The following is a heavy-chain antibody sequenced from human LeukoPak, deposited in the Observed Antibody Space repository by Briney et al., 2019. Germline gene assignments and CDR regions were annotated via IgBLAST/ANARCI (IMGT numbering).Heavy chain of an antibody. CDR2: ISYDGSNK. CDR1: GFTFSSYA. J-gene: IGHJ4*02. D-gene: IGHD7-27*01. Sequence: GGSLRLSCAASGFTFSSYAMPWVRQAPGKGLEWVAVISYDGSNKYYADSVKGRFTISRDNSKNTLYLQMNSLRAEDTAVYYCARFIAWGSIDYWGRGTLVTVSS. CDR3: ARFIAWGSIDY. V-gene: IGHV3-30-3*01.